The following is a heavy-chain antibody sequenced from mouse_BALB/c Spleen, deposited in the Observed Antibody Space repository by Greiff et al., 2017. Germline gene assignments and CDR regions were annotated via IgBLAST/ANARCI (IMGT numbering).Heavy chain of an antibody. D-gene: IGHD4-1*01. V-gene: IGHV1-54*01. J-gene: IGHJ3*01. CDR1: GYAFTNYL. Sequence: VQRVESGAELVRPGTSVKVSCKASGYAFTNYLIEWVKQRPGQGLEWIGVINPGSGGTNYNEKFKGKATLTADKSSSTACMQLSSLTSDDSAVYFCATGTFAYWGQGTLVTVSA. CDR2: INPGSGGT. CDR3: ATGTFAY.